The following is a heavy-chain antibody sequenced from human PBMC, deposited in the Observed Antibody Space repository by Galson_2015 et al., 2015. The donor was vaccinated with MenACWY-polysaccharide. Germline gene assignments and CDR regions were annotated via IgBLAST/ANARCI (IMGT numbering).Heavy chain of an antibody. CDR3: ARDRRYSSSDNWFDP. CDR1: GDSINSYY. V-gene: IGHV4-4*07. J-gene: IGHJ5*02. CDR2: IYASRTT. D-gene: IGHD6-19*01. Sequence: ETLSLTCTVSGDSINSYYWSWVRQPAGKGLEWIGRIYASRTTNYSPSLQSRVTMSVDTSKNQCSLKLTSVTAADTAVYYCARDRRYSSSDNWFDPWGQGTLVTVSS.